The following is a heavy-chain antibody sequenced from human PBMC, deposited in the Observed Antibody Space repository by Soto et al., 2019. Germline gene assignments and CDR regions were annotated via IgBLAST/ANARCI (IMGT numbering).Heavy chain of an antibody. J-gene: IGHJ4*02. CDR1: GFTFSSRA. CDR2: ISASGDNT. Sequence: EVQLLESGGGLVQSGGSLRLSCAASGFTFSSRAMSWVRQAPGKGLDWVSIISASGDNTYYADSVKGRFTISRDNSKNTLYLQVNSLRAEDTAVYYCAKLTYSDLWSGSHDSWGQGTLVTVSS. CDR3: AKLTYSDLWSGSHDS. V-gene: IGHV3-23*01. D-gene: IGHD3-3*01.